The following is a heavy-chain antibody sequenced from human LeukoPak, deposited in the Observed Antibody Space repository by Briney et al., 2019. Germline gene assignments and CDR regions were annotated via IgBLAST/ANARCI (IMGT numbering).Heavy chain of an antibody. Sequence: GGSLRLSCAASAFTLRSYDMSWVRQVPGKGLEWVAATSGSGVNSYYADSVRGRFTISRDNSQNTLYLQMDSLRAEDTALYYCAKEYSGYDFDYWGQGTLVTVSS. D-gene: IGHD5-12*01. CDR2: TSGSGVNS. V-gene: IGHV3-23*01. CDR1: AFTLRSYD. CDR3: AKEYSGYDFDY. J-gene: IGHJ4*02.